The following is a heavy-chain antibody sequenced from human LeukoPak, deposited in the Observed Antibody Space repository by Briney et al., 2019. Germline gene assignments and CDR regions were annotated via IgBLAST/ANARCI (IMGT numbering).Heavy chain of an antibody. V-gene: IGHV1-18*01. Sequence: GASVKVSCKASGYTFTSYGISWVRQAPGQGLEWMGWISGYNGNPNYAQKLQGRVTMTTDTSTSTAYMELRSLRSDDTAVYYCARARRITMIVVANNWFDPWGQGTLVTVSS. CDR2: ISGYNGNP. CDR3: ARARRITMIVVANNWFDP. D-gene: IGHD3-22*01. CDR1: GYTFTSYG. J-gene: IGHJ5*02.